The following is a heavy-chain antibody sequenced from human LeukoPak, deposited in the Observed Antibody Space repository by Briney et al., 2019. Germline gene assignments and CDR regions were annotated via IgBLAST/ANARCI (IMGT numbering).Heavy chain of an antibody. Sequence: SETLSLTCTVSGGSISSSSYYWGWIRQPPGKGLEWIGSIYYSGSTYYNPSLKSRVTISVDTSKNQFSLKLSSVTAADTAVYYCAREVLVVPAARPYYYYMDVWGKGTTVTISS. J-gene: IGHJ6*03. CDR3: AREVLVVPAARPYYYYMDV. CDR1: GGSISSSSYY. D-gene: IGHD2-2*01. V-gene: IGHV4-39*02. CDR2: IYYSGST.